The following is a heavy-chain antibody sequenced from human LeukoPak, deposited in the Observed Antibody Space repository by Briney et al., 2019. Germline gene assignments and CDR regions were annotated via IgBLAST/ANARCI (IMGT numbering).Heavy chain of an antibody. CDR3: ARGLPNDY. J-gene: IGHJ4*02. CDR1: GGSFSGYY. V-gene: IGHV4-34*01. CDR2: INHSGST. Sequence: SETLSLTCAVYGGSFSGYYWSWIRQPPGKGLEWIGEINHSGSTNYNPSLKSRDTISVDTSKNQFSLKLSSVTAADTAVYYCARGLPNDYWGQGTLVTVSS.